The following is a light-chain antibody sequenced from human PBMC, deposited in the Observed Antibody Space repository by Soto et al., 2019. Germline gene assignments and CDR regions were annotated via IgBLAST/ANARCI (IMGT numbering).Light chain of an antibody. CDR3: SSYADFNNVL. J-gene: IGLJ3*02. Sequence: QSVLTQPPSASGSPGQSVTISCTGTSSDVGNSNFISWYQHYPGKAPKLMIYAVTKRPSGVPDRFSGSKSGNIVSLTVSGLQGEDEANYYCSSYADFNNVLFGGGTKLTVL. CDR1: SSDVGNSNF. V-gene: IGLV2-8*01. CDR2: AVT.